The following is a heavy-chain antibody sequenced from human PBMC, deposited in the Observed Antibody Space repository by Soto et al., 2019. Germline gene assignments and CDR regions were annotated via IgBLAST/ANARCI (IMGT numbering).Heavy chain of an antibody. CDR1: GLALGNYA. J-gene: IGHJ6*02. CDR3: AKDRAFNYFYGMDV. Sequence: GGSLRLSCRASGLALGNYAMNWVRQVPGRGLEWVAGVSTNGRSTYYADSVRGRFTISRDNSKITVYLQMSSLRAEDTAVYYCAKDRAFNYFYGMDVWGQGTTVTVSS. D-gene: IGHD3-10*01. V-gene: IGHV3-23*01. CDR2: VSTNGRST.